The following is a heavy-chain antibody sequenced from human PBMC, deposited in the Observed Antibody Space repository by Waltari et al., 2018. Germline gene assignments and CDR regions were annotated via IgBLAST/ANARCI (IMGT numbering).Heavy chain of an antibody. J-gene: IGHJ4*02. CDR2: IYHSGST. D-gene: IGHD1-20*01. CDR1: GSSISSGYY. Sequence: QVQLQESGPGLVKPSETLSLPCAVSGSSISSGYYWGWIRQPPGKGLEWIGSIYHSGSTFYNPSLKSRVTISVDTSKNQFSLKLSSVTAADTAVYYCARDTPAPRITGATSVDYWGQGTLVTVSS. CDR3: ARDTPAPRITGATSVDY. V-gene: IGHV4-38-2*02.